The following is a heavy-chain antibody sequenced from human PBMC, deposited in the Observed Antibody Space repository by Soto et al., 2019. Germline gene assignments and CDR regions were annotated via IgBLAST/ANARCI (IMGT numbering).Heavy chain of an antibody. V-gene: IGHV4-59*01. CDR3: ARGLISSSWTDYGMDV. Sequence: SSETLSLTCTVSGGSISSYYWIWIRQPPGKGLEWIGYIYYSGSTNYNPSLKSRVTISVGTSKNQFSLKLSSVTAADTAVYYCARGLISSSWTDYGMDVWGQGTTVTVSS. CDR2: IYYSGST. D-gene: IGHD6-13*01. CDR1: GGSISSYY. J-gene: IGHJ6*02.